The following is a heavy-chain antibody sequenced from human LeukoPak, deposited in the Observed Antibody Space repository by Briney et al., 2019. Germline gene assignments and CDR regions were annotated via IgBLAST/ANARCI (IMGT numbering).Heavy chain of an antibody. CDR1: GYTFTGYY. Sequence: GASVKVSCKASGYTFTGYYMHWVRQAPGQGLEWMGWINPNSGGTNYAQKFQGRVTMTRDTSISTAYMEMSRLRSDDTAVYYCARTSNYYGDYADSFEHWGQGTLVTVSS. CDR2: INPNSGGT. V-gene: IGHV1-2*02. D-gene: IGHD4-17*01. CDR3: ARTSNYYGDYADSFEH. J-gene: IGHJ4*02.